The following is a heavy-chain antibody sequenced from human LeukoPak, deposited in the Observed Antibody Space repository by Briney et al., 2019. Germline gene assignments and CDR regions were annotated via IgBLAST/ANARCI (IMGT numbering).Heavy chain of an antibody. CDR1: GGSISSHY. Sequence: SETLSLTCTVSGGSISSHYWSWIRQPPGKGLEGIGYIYYSGTTNYNPSLKSRVTISVDTSKNQFSLKLSSVTAADTAVYYCARGVYIAAAQYGYWGQGTLVTVSS. J-gene: IGHJ4*02. D-gene: IGHD6-13*01. CDR2: IYYSGTT. V-gene: IGHV4-59*11. CDR3: ARGVYIAAAQYGY.